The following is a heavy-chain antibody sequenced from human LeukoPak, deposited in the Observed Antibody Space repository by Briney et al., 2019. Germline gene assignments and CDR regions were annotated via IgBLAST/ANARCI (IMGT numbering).Heavy chain of an antibody. CDR3: ARDFWGGYDLYFDY. CDR1: GYSMSSGYD. Sequence: SDTQSLTCAVSGYSMSSGYDWGSIRQPPGKGLDWIGSIYHSGSTYYNPSLKSRVTISVDTSKNQFSLKLSSVTAADTAVYYCARDFWGGYDLYFDYWGQGTLVTVSS. J-gene: IGHJ4*02. D-gene: IGHD5-12*01. V-gene: IGHV4-38-2*02. CDR2: IYHSGST.